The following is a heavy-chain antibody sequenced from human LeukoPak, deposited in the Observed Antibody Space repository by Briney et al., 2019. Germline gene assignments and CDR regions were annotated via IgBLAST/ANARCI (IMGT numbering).Heavy chain of an antibody. CDR1: GDTFTGYY. CDR3: ARDDVDTAMVQYYYYYYMDV. D-gene: IGHD5-18*01. V-gene: IGHV1-2*06. CDR2: INPNSGGT. Sequence: ASVKVSCKASGDTFTGYYMHWVRQAPGQGLEWMGRINPNSGGTNYAQKFQGRVTMTRDTSISTAYMKLSRLRSDDTAVYYCARDDVDTAMVQYYYYYYMDVWGKGTTVTVSS. J-gene: IGHJ6*03.